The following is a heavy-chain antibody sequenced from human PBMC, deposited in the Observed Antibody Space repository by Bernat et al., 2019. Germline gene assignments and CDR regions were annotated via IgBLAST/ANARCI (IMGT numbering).Heavy chain of an antibody. J-gene: IGHJ6*02. CDR2: IKSKTDGGTT. CDR3: TTDGCDGDYEADDYYYYGMDV. D-gene: IGHD4-17*01. Sequence: EVQLVESGGGLVKPGGSLRLSCAASGFIFSNAWMSWVRQAPGKGLEWVGRIKSKTDGGTTDYAAPVKGRFTISRDDSKNKLYLQMNSLKTEDRAVYYCTTDGCDGDYEADDYYYYGMDVWGQGTTVTVSS. V-gene: IGHV3-15*01. CDR1: GFIFSNAW.